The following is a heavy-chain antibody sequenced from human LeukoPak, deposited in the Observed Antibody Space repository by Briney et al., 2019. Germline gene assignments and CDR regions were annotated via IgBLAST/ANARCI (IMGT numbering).Heavy chain of an antibody. CDR3: ARVPEVVEWEPFQK. D-gene: IGHD1-26*01. J-gene: IGHJ1*01. CDR1: GFTFSSYS. CDR2: ISSSSSYI. Sequence: GGSLRLSCAASGFTFSSYSMNWVRQAPGKGLEWVSYISSSSSYIYYADSVKGRFTISRDNAKNSLYLQMNSLRAEDTAVYYCARVPEVVEWEPFQKWGQGTLVTVSS. V-gene: IGHV3-21*01.